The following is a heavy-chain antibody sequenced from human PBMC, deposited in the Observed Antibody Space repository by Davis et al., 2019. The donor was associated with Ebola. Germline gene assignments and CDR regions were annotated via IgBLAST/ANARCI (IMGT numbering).Heavy chain of an antibody. CDR3: AKGGQKTYYDILTGYPNSLYYYYGMDV. J-gene: IGHJ6*02. V-gene: IGHV3-30*02. CDR2: IRYDGSNK. CDR1: GFTFSSYG. Sequence: GESLKISCAAPGFTFSSYGMHWVRQAPGKGLEWVAFIRYDGSNKYYADSVKGRFTISRDNSKNTLYLQMNSLRAEDTAVYYCAKGGQKTYYDILTGYPNSLYYYYGMDVWGQGTTVTVSS. D-gene: IGHD3-9*01.